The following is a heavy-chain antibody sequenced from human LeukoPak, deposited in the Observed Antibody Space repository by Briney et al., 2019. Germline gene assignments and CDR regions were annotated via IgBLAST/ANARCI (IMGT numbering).Heavy chain of an antibody. V-gene: IGHV2-5*01. Sequence: ESGPTLVNPTQTLTLTCTFSGFSLNTSGVGEGWIRQPPGKALEWLALIYGNNDKRYSPSLKSRLTITKDTSKNQVVLTMTNMDPVDTATYFCAHRRRTGLENWFDPWGQGTLVTVSS. J-gene: IGHJ5*02. CDR1: GFSLNTSGVG. D-gene: IGHD1-1*01. CDR2: IYGNNDK. CDR3: AHRRRTGLENWFDP.